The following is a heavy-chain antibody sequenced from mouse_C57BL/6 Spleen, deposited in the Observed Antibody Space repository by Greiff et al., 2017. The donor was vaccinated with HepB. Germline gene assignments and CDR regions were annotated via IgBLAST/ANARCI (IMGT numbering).Heavy chain of an antibody. Sequence: QVQLQQSGAELVKPGASVKISCKASGYAFSSYWMNWVKQRPGKGLEWIGQIYPGDGDTNYNGKFKGKATLTADKSSSTAYMQLSSLTSEDSAVYFCARCDYYGSSYGGAMDYWGQGTSVTVSS. CDR1: GYAFSSYW. D-gene: IGHD1-1*01. CDR2: IYPGDGDT. J-gene: IGHJ4*01. CDR3: ARCDYYGSSYGGAMDY. V-gene: IGHV1-80*01.